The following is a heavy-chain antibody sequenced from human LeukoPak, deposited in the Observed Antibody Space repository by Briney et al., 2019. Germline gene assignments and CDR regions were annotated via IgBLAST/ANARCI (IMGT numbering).Heavy chain of an antibody. CDR3: ARGSKRGGELPRKDFDY. CDR2: INPNSGGT. V-gene: IGHV1-2*02. Sequence: ASVKVSCKASGYTFTGYYMHWVRQAPGQGLEWMGWINPNSGGTNYAQKFQGRVTMTRDTSISTAYMELSRLRSDDTAVYYCARGSKRGGELPRKDFDYWGQGTLVTVSS. D-gene: IGHD1-26*01. J-gene: IGHJ4*02. CDR1: GYTFTGYY.